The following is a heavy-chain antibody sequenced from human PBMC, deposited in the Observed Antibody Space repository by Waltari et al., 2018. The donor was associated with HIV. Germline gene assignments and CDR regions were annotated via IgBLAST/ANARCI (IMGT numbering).Heavy chain of an antibody. V-gene: IGHV4-59*08. D-gene: IGHD3-22*01. CDR3: AGSSVAGRRWFDP. CDR2: IYYSGST. CDR1: YASFSSYY. J-gene: IGHJ5*02. Sequence: QVQLQESGPGLVKPSETVSLTCTVSYASFSSYYWSWIRQSPDKGLAWIGQIYYSGSTNVHPSLKNRFSLSHDSSRRHFSLKIKSGTAADSATYYCAGSSVAGRRWFDPWGQGTPVIVSS.